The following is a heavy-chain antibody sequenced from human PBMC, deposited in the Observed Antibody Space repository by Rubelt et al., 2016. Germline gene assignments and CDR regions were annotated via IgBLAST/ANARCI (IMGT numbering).Heavy chain of an antibody. CDR3: ARLVVTPRLGLDY. J-gene: IGHJ4*02. CDR1: GGSISNSLHY. V-gene: IGHV4-39*02. Sequence: QLQLQESGPGLVKPSETLSLTCSVSGGSISNSLHYWGWIRQPPGKGLEWIGTIYYNGNTYYVPSLMSRLTISVDTSKNSFSRMRSSVTAADTAVYYCARLVVTPRLGLDYWGQGTLVTVSS. D-gene: IGHD2-21*02. CDR2: IYYNGNT.